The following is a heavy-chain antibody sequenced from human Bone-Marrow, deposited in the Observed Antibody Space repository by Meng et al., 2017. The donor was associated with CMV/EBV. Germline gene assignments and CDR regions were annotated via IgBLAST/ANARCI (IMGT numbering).Heavy chain of an antibody. CDR3: ARDFYAADHY. D-gene: IGHD3-16*01. CDR1: GFTFSSYS. V-gene: IGHV3-21*01. Sequence: LSLTCAASGFTFSSYSMNWVRQAPGKGLEWVSSISSSSSYIYYADSVKGRFTISRDNAKNSLYLQMNSLRAEDTAVYYCARDFYAADHYWGQGTLVTVSS. CDR2: ISSSSSYI. J-gene: IGHJ4*02.